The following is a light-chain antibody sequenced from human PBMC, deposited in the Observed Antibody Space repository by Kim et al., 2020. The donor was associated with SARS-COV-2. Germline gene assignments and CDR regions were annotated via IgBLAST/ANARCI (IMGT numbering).Light chain of an antibody. J-gene: IGKJ1*01. CDR2: AAS. CDR3: HQFYDYPRT. V-gene: IGKV1-9*01. CDR1: QDIGNF. Sequence: PSVGDRVTITCRAGQDIGNFLAWYQQDLGKAPKLLIYAASTLGSGVPSRFSGRGSGTEFTLTISSLQPEDFTTYFCHQFYDYPRTFGQGTKVDIK.